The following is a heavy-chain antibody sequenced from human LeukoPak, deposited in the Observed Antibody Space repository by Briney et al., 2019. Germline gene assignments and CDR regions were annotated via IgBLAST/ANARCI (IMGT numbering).Heavy chain of an antibody. CDR2: IYYSGST. D-gene: IGHD6-13*01. J-gene: IGHJ4*02. Sequence: SETLSLTCTVSGGSISSYYWSWIRQPPGKGLEWIGYIYYSGSTNYNPSLKSRVTISVDTSKNQFSLKLSSVTAADTAVYYCARVHYSSSWYQRLHYFDYWGQGTLVTVSS. CDR1: GGSISSYY. CDR3: ARVHYSSSWYQRLHYFDY. V-gene: IGHV4-59*01.